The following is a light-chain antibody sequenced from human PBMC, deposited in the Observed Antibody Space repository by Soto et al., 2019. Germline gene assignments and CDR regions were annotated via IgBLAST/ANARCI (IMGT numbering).Light chain of an antibody. CDR3: CSNPGSHIWV. V-gene: IGLV2-11*01. CDR2: DVY. CDR1: NTDIDNFNY. J-gene: IGLJ2*01. Sequence: QSVLPQPRSVSGSPGQSVTISCTGTNTDIDNFNYVSWYQQHPGKAPKVMIYDVYKRPSGVPDRFSGSKSGNTASLTISGLQAEDEADDYCCSNPGSHIWVVGGGTKLTVL.